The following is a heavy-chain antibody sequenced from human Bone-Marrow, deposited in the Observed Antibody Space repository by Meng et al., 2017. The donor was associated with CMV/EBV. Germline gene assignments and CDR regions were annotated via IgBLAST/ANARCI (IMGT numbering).Heavy chain of an antibody. D-gene: IGHD2-2*01. CDR3: ARDLCPGLLSTSCDAFDI. CDR2: IKQDGSEK. J-gene: IGHJ3*02. CDR1: GFTFSSYS. V-gene: IGHV3-7*01. Sequence: GESLKISCAASGFTFSSYSMSWVRQAPGKGLEWVANIKQDGSEKYYVDSVKGRFTISRDNAKNSLYLQMNSLRAEDTAVYYCARDLCPGLLSTSCDAFDIWGQGTMVTVSS.